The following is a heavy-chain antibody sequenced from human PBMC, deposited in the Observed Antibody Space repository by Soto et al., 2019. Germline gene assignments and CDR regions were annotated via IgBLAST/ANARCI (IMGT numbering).Heavy chain of an antibody. Sequence: GGSLRPSCAASGLTLSSYAMSWVRQAPGKGLEGVSSISGSGAATYYADSVKGRFTISRANSKNTLYLQMNSLRAEDTAVDYCAKAPSVSRRLVGPSFDTWGQGTPVTVSS. D-gene: IGHD1-26*01. J-gene: IGHJ4*02. CDR2: ISGSGAAT. CDR3: AKAPSVSRRLVGPSFDT. V-gene: IGHV3-23*01. CDR1: GLTLSSYA.